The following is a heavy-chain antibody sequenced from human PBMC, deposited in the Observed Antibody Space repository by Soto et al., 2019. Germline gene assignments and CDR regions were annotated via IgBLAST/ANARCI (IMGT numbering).Heavy chain of an antibody. CDR2: ISAYNGNT. J-gene: IGHJ6*02. D-gene: IGHD3-9*01. Sequence: QVQLVQSGAEVKKPGASVKVSCKASGYTFTSYGISWVRQAPGQGLEWMGWISAYNGNTNYAQKLQGRVTMTTDTSTSTAYMELRSLRSDDTAVYYCARERQVLRYFDWFGPDDYYGMDVWGQGTTVTVSS. CDR1: GYTFTSYG. V-gene: IGHV1-18*01. CDR3: ARERQVLRYFDWFGPDDYYGMDV.